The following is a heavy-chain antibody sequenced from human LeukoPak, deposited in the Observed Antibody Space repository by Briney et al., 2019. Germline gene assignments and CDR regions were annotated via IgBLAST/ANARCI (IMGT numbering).Heavy chain of an antibody. CDR3: ASTRGDIALDMILDD. V-gene: IGHV3-23*01. CDR2: ISSSSGCT. CDR1: GFTFSSYA. J-gene: IGHJ4*02. Sequence: GGSLRLSCAASGFTFSSYAMNWVRQAPGKGPEWVSPISSSSGCTYYADSVKGRFTISRDNSKNTLFLQMNSLRADDTAFYYCASTRGDIALDMILDDWGQGNLVTVSS. D-gene: IGHD5-12*01.